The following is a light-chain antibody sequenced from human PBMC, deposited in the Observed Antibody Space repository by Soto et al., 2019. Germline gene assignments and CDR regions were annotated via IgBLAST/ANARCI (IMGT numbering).Light chain of an antibody. CDR3: RQYRNWPRK. Sequence: SPSHAALSVHPSHRVFLHCTASQSVDINLAWYQQKAGQAPRLLVYGASTKATDMPGRFSGRGSGTEFTLTINNLQSEDFAVYYCRQYRNWPRKFGQGT. CDR2: GAS. V-gene: IGKV3-15*01. J-gene: IGKJ1*01. CDR1: QSVDIN.